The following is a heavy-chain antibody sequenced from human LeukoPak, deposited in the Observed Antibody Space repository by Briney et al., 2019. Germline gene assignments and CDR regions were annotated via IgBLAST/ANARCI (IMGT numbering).Heavy chain of an antibody. CDR2: MNPNSGNT. D-gene: IGHD5-18*01. J-gene: IGHJ4*02. CDR1: GYTFTSYD. V-gene: IGHV1-8*01. CDR3: ARGRIQLWEYYFDY. Sequence: GASVKVSCKASGYTFTSYDVNWVRQATGQGLEWMGWMNPNSGNTGYAQKFQGRVTMTRNTSISTAYMELSSLRPEDTAVYYCARGRIQLWEYYFDYWGQGTLVTVSS.